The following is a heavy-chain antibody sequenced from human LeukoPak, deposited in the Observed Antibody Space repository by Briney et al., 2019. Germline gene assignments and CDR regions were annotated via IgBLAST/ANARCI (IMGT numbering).Heavy chain of an antibody. D-gene: IGHD6-13*01. CDR2: ISYDGSNK. CDR1: GFTFGDYA. Sequence: GGSLRLSCTASGFTFGDYAMHWVRQAPGKGLEWVAVISYDGSNKYYADSVKGRFTISRDNSKNTLYLQMNSLRAEDTAVYYCARDMTLIAAAGPIDYWGQGTLVTVSS. J-gene: IGHJ4*02. V-gene: IGHV3-30-3*01. CDR3: ARDMTLIAAAGPIDY.